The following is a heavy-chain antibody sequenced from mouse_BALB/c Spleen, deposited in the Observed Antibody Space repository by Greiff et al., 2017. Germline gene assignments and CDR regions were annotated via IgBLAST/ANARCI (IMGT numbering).Heavy chain of an antibody. Sequence: EVKLVESGAELVKPGASVKLSCTASGFNIKDTYMHWVKQRPEQGLEWIGRIDPANGNTKYDPKFQGKATITADTSSNTAYLQLSSLTSEDTAVYYCANYGSRFDYWGQGTTLTVSS. CDR1: GFNIKDTY. D-gene: IGHD1-1*01. CDR3: ANYGSRFDY. V-gene: IGHV14-3*02. CDR2: IDPANGNT. J-gene: IGHJ2*01.